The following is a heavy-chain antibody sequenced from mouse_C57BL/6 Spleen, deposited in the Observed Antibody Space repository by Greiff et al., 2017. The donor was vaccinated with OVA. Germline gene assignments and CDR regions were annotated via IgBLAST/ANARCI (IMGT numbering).Heavy chain of an antibody. D-gene: IGHD2-4*01. J-gene: IGHJ1*03. Sequence: QVQLKQSGPGLVQPSQSLSITCTVSGFSLTSYGVHWVRQSPGKGLEWLGVIWRGGSTDYNAAFMSRLSITKDNSKSQVFFKMNSLQADDTAIYYCAKKSDYDALNWYFDVWGTGTTVTVSS. CDR1: GFSLTSYG. V-gene: IGHV2-5*01. CDR2: IWRGGST. CDR3: AKKSDYDALNWYFDV.